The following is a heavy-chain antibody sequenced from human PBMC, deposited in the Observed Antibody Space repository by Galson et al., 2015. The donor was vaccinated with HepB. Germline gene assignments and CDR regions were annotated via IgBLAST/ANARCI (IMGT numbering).Heavy chain of an antibody. CDR1: GFSLSTSGMC. J-gene: IGHJ4*02. CDR3: ARAHPLSGSYSFDY. Sequence: PALVKPTQTLTLTCTFSGFSLSTSGMCVSWIRQPPGKALEWLARIDWDDDKYYSTSLKTRLTISKDTSKNQVVLTMTNMDPVDTATYYCARAHPLSGSYSFDYWGQGTLVTVSS. V-gene: IGHV2-70*11. D-gene: IGHD1-26*01. CDR2: IDWDDDK.